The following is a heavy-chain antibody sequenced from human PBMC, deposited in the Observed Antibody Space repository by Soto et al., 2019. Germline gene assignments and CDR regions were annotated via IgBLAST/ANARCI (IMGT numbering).Heavy chain of an antibody. V-gene: IGHV1-69*13. CDR3: ARDGTLYDSRAYYYLY. Sequence: SVKVSCKTSGCTFSSYTITWVRQAPGQGLEWMGGITPMFGTPNYAQKFRGRVTITADESTSTAYMELSSLRSEDTAMYFCARDGTLYDSRAYYYLYWGQGTLVTVSS. CDR2: ITPMFGTP. D-gene: IGHD3-22*01. J-gene: IGHJ4*02. CDR1: GCTFSSYT.